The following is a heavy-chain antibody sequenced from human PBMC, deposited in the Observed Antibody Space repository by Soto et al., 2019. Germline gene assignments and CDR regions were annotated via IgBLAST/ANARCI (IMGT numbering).Heavy chain of an antibody. J-gene: IGHJ6*03. CDR3: ARHHYYYYNMDV. V-gene: IGHV4-59*08. CDR2: IYYSGST. Sequence: SETLSLTCTVSGGSISSYYWSWIRQPPGKGLEWIGYIYYSGSTHYNASLKSRVAISVDTSKNQFFLNLSSVTAADTAVYYCARHHYYYYNMDVWGKGTTVTVSS. CDR1: GGSISSYY.